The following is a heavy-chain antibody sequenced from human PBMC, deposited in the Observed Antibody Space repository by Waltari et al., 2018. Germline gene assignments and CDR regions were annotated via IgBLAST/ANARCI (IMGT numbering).Heavy chain of an antibody. J-gene: IGHJ4*02. Sequence: QVRLEESGPRLVKPSGTLSLTCSVTGDAIGLYRWTWIRQSAVQGLEWIGRVFASGSTNFNPSLRGRVTMSVDKSKIQFSLEMTSVTAADTATYYCAREGIADRDSIFDVWGQGILVTVSS. V-gene: IGHV4-4*07. CDR2: VFASGST. D-gene: IGHD6-13*01. CDR3: AREGIADRDSIFDV. CDR1: GDAIGLYR.